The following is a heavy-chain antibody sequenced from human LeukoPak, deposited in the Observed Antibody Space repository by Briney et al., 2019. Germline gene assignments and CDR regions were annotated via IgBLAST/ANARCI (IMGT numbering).Heavy chain of an antibody. D-gene: IGHD3-9*01. CDR2: ISYAGSP. J-gene: IGHJ4*02. CDR3: ARVMAVLRYGADY. CDR1: GVSISSSGFY. V-gene: IGHV4-39*07. Sequence: SETLSLTCTVSGVSISSSGFYWAWIRQPRGKGLDWIGTISYAGSPNYNPSLNSRVTMSSDTSSNQFSLRLSSVTDADTAMYYCARVMAVLRYGADYWGQGSLVTVSS.